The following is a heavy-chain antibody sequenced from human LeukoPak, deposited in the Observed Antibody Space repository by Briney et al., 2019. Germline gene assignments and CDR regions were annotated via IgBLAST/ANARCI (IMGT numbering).Heavy chain of an antibody. CDR3: AREAGPPEPFDY. V-gene: IGHV3-21*01. J-gene: IGHJ4*02. D-gene: IGHD1-14*01. CDR1: GFTFSSYS. CDR2: ISSSSSYI. Sequence: GGSVRLSCAASGFTFSSYSMNWVRQAPGKGLEWVSSISSSSSYIYYADSVKGRFTISRDNAKNSLYLQMNSLRAEDTAVYYCAREAGPPEPFDYWGQGTLVTVSS.